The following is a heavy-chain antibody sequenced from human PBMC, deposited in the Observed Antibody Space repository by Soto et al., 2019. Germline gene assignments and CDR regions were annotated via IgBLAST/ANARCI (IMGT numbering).Heavy chain of an antibody. CDR3: ARSSSKRGSYLLFDI. CDR2: INPNSGAT. Sequence: ASVKVSCKASGYTFIYYYIQWVRQAPGQRLEWMGWINPNSGATNSAQKFQDWVTMTRDTSISTAYMELSRLRSDDTVVYYCARSSSKRGSYLLFDIWGQGTMVTVSS. J-gene: IGHJ3*02. CDR1: GYTFIYYY. D-gene: IGHD1-26*01. V-gene: IGHV1-2*04.